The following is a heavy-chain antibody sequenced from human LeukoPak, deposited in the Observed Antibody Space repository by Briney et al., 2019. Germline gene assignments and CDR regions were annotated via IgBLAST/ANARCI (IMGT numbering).Heavy chain of an antibody. J-gene: IGHJ4*02. CDR2: INPNSGGT. CDR3: ARSDSSVWCDY. V-gene: IGHV1-2*02. Sequence: GASVKVSCKASGYTFTGYYVHWVRQAPGQGLEWMGWINPNSGGTNYAQKFQGRVTMTGDTSISTAYMELSRLRSDDTAVYYCARSDSSVWCDYWGQGTLVTVSS. CDR1: GYTFTGYY. D-gene: IGHD6-19*01.